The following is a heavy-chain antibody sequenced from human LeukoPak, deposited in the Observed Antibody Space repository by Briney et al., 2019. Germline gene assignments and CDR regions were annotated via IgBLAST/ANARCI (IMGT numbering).Heavy chain of an antibody. J-gene: IGHJ4*02. CDR2: ISSSSRYI. D-gene: IGHD6-19*01. Sequence: PGGSLRLSCAASGFTFSSYSMNWVRQAPGKGMKWVSSISSSSRYIYYADSVKGRFTISRDNANNSLYLQMNSLRAEDTAVYYCARGLAVAGAIIDYWGQGTLVTVSS. CDR1: GFTFSSYS. CDR3: ARGLAVAGAIIDY. V-gene: IGHV3-21*01.